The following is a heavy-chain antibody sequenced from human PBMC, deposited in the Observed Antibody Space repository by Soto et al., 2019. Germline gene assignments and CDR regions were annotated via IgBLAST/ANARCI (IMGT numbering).Heavy chain of an antibody. CDR2: INSDGSST. V-gene: IGHV3-74*01. CDR3: ARDEVLTTGTTLVNWFDP. Sequence: GGSLRLSCAASGFTFSSYWMHWVRQAPGKGLVWVSRINSDGSSTSYADSVKGRFTISRDNAKNTLYLQMNSLRAEDTAVYYCARDEVLTTGTTLVNWFDPWGQGTLVTVSS. CDR1: GFTFSSYW. D-gene: IGHD1-1*01. J-gene: IGHJ5*02.